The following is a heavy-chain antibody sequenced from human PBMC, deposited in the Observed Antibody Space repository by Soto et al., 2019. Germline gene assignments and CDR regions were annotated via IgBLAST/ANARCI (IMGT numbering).Heavy chain of an antibody. CDR2: IYYSGNT. J-gene: IGHJ4*02. CDR3: ARDRWERRHFDY. Sequence: TSETLSLTCTVSGGSISSGDYYWSWIRQPPGKGLEWIGYIYYSGNTYYNPSLKNRVTISVDMSKNQFSLKLSSVTAADTAVYYGARDRWERRHFDYWGQGALVTVSS. V-gene: IGHV4-30-4*01. CDR1: GGSISSGDYY. D-gene: IGHD1-26*01.